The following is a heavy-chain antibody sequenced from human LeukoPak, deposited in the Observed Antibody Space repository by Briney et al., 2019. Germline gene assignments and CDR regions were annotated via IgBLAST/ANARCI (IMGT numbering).Heavy chain of an antibody. D-gene: IGHD4-17*01. Sequence: GGSLRLSCAASGFTFSSYEMNWVRQAPGKGLEWVSYISSSGSTVYYADSVKGRFTISRDNAKNSLYLQMNSLGAEDTAVYYCARDNPTTVTPYYYYGMDVWGQGTTVTVSS. V-gene: IGHV3-48*03. CDR3: ARDNPTTVTPYYYYGMDV. J-gene: IGHJ6*02. CDR1: GFTFSSYE. CDR2: ISSSGSTV.